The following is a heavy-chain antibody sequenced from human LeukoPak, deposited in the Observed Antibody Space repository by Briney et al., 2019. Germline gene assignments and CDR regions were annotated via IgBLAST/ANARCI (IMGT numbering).Heavy chain of an antibody. CDR1: GFTVSSNY. D-gene: IGHD3-22*01. J-gene: IGHJ4*02. V-gene: IGHV3-20*04. Sequence: GGSLRLSCAASGFTVSSNYMSWVRQAPGKGLEWVSGINWNGGSTGYADSVKGRFTISRDNAKNSLYLQMNSLRAEDTALYYCARDYYYDSSGYYGYWGQGTLVTVSS. CDR2: INWNGGST. CDR3: ARDYYYDSSGYYGY.